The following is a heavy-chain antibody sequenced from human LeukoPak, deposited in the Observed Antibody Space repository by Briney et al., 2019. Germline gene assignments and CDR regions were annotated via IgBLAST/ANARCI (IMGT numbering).Heavy chain of an antibody. CDR3: ARGPPAYYYYYMDV. Sequence: SETLSLTCTVSGGSISSYYWSWIRQPPGKGLEWIGDIYYSGSTNYNPSLKSRVTISVDTSKNQFSLKLSSVTAADTAVYYCARGPPAYYYYYMDVWGKGTTVTISS. J-gene: IGHJ6*03. V-gene: IGHV4-59*01. CDR1: GGSISSYY. CDR2: IYYSGST.